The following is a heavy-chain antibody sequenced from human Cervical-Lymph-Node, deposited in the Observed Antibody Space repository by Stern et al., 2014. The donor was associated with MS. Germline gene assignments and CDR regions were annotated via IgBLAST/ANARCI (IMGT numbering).Heavy chain of an antibody. J-gene: IGHJ6*02. D-gene: IGHD6-6*01. CDR2: INPSGSST. CDR3: ARDVTYQTYSNSPYSLDYYYSYHGMDV. V-gene: IGHV1-46*03. Sequence: VQLVESGAEVKKPGASVKVSCKASGYTITSYYMHWVRQAPGQGLEWIGIINPSGSSTTYAQKFQGRVTMTRDMSTSTVYMELSSLRSEDTAVYYCARDVTYQTYSNSPYSLDYYYSYHGMDVWGQGTTVTVSS. CDR1: GYTITSYY.